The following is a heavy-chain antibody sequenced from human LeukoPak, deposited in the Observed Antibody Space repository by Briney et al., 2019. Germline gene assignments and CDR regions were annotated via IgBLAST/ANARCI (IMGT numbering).Heavy chain of an antibody. V-gene: IGHV3-23*01. CDR2: ISGSGGST. CDR1: GFTFSSYA. J-gene: IGHJ4*02. D-gene: IGHD6-13*01. CDR3: AKRGIAAIHY. Sequence: PGGSLRLSCAASGFTFSSYAVSWVRQAPGKGLEWVSAISGSGGSTYYADSVRGRFTISRDNSKNTLYLQMNSLRAEDTAVYYCAKRGIAAIHYWGQGTLVTVSS.